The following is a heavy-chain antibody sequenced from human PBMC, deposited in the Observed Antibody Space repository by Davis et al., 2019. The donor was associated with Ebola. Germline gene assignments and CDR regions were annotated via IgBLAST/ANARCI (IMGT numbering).Heavy chain of an antibody. D-gene: IGHD3-9*01. CDR2: ISYDGSDK. V-gene: IGHV3-30*03. J-gene: IGHJ4*02. Sequence: GESLKISCAASGFTFSSFGMHWVRQAPGKGLEWLALISYDGSDKYYADSVRGRFTFSRDNSKNTLYLQMNSLRPEDTALYYCTRDRHFDWLGYFDYWGQGTLVTVSS. CDR3: TRDRHFDWLGYFDY. CDR1: GFTFSSFG.